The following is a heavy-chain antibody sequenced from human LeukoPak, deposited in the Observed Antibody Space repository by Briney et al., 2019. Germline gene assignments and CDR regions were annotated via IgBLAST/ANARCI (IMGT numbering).Heavy chain of an antibody. Sequence: PGGSLRPSCAASGFSVSSNYMTWVRQAPGKGLEWVSVIYSGGSTNYADSVKGRFTLSRDNSKNTLYLQMNSLRAEDTAVYYCAKGSYYDILTGYYPHFDYWGQGTLVTVSS. D-gene: IGHD3-9*01. CDR2: IYSGGST. V-gene: IGHV3-66*01. J-gene: IGHJ4*02. CDR1: GFSVSSNY. CDR3: AKGSYYDILTGYYPHFDY.